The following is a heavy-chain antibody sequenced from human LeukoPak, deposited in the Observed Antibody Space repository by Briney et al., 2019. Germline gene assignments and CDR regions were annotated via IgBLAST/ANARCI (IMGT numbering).Heavy chain of an antibody. CDR1: GYTFTNYG. D-gene: IGHD5-24*01. CDR3: ARGDGYNETPFDY. J-gene: IGHJ4*02. CDR2: IIPIFGTA. V-gene: IGHV1-69*05. Sequence: SVKVSCKASGYTFTNYGINWVRQAPGQGLEWMGGIIPIFGTANYAQKFQGRVTITTDESTSTAYMELSSLRSEDTAVYYCARGDGYNETPFDYWGQGTLVTVSS.